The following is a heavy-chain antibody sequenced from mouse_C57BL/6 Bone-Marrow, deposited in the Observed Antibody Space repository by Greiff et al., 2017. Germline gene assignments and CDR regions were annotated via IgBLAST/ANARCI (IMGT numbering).Heavy chain of an antibody. CDR2: IYPRSGNT. CDR3: ARGPTTVDWYFDV. V-gene: IGHV1-81*01. Sequence: QESGAELARPGASVKLSCKASGYTFTSYGISWVKQRTGQGLEWIGEIYPRSGNTYYNEKFKGKATLTADKSASTAYMELRSLTSEDSAVYFCARGPTTVDWYFDVWGTGTTVTVSS. CDR1: GYTFTSYG. D-gene: IGHD1-1*01. J-gene: IGHJ1*03.